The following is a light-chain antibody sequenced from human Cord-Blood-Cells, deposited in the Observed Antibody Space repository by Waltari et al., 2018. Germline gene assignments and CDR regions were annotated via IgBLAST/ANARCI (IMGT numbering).Light chain of an antibody. Sequence: QSVLTQPPSVSGAPGQRVTIPCTGSSSNIGAGYDVPWYQQLPGPAPKLLIYGNSNRPSGVPDRFSGSKSGTSASLAITGLQAEDEADYYCQSYDSSLSGYVFGTGTKVTVL. CDR1: SSNIGAGYD. V-gene: IGLV1-40*01. CDR3: QSYDSSLSGYV. J-gene: IGLJ1*01. CDR2: GNS.